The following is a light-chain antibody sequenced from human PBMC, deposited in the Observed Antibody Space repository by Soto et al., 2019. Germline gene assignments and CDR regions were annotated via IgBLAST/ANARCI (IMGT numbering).Light chain of an antibody. CDR2: AAS. CDR1: QSISNY. Sequence: DIQMTRSPSSLSASVGDRVTITCRASQSISNYLNWYQQKPGKDPKLLIYAASSLQSGVPSRFSGSGPGTDFTLTISSLQPEDFATYYCQQTYSTPFTFGPGTKVDIK. CDR3: QQTYSTPFT. J-gene: IGKJ3*01. V-gene: IGKV1-39*01.